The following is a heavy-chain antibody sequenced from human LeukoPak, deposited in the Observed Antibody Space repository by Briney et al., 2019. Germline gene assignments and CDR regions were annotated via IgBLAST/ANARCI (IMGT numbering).Heavy chain of an antibody. CDR2: LYSGGNT. CDR3: ATSGGDRSTDAFDI. CDR1: GFTVSSNY. D-gene: IGHD2-21*02. J-gene: IGHJ3*02. V-gene: IGHV3-53*01. Sequence: GGSLRLSCAASGFTVSSNYMSWVRQAPGKGLEWVSVLYSGGNTYYADSVKGRFTVSRDNSKNTLYLQMNSLRAEDTAVYYCATSGGDRSTDAFDIWGQGTMVTVSS.